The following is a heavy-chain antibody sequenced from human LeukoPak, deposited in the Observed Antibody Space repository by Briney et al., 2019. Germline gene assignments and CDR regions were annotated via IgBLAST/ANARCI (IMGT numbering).Heavy chain of an antibody. J-gene: IGHJ4*02. CDR1: GGSFNGYY. Sequence: SETLSLTCAVYGGSFNGYYWSWIRQPPGKGLEWIGEINHSGSTNYNPSLKSRVTISVDTSKNQFSLKLSSVTAADTAVYYCVSILELRGDYFDYWGQGTLVTVSS. CDR3: VSILELRGDYFDY. CDR2: INHSGST. D-gene: IGHD1-7*01. V-gene: IGHV4-34*01.